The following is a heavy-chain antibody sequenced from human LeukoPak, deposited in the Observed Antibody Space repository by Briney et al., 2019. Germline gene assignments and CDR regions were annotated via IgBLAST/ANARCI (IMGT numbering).Heavy chain of an antibody. V-gene: IGHV4-39*07. CDR2: IYYSGST. CDR1: GGSIRSRSYY. D-gene: IGHD1-7*01. J-gene: IGHJ4*02. CDR3: ASSNWNYVFSLDY. Sequence: SETLSLTCTVSGGSIRSRSYYWGWIRQPPGRGLEWIGSIYYSGSTYYNPSLKSRVNISVDTSKNQFSLKLSSVTAADTAVYYCASSNWNYVFSLDYWGQGTLVTVSS.